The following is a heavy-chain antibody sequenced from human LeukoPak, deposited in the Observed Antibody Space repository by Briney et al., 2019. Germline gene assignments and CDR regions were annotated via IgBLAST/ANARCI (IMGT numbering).Heavy chain of an antibody. CDR3: ARRGRIAVAGTGFDY. Sequence: GESLKISCKGSGYSFTSYWISWVRQMPGKGLEWMGIIYPGDSDTRYSPSFQGQVTISADKSISTAYLQWSSLKASDTAMYYCARRGRIAVAGTGFDYWGQGTLVTVSS. V-gene: IGHV5-51*01. CDR1: GYSFTSYW. J-gene: IGHJ4*02. D-gene: IGHD6-19*01. CDR2: IYPGDSDT.